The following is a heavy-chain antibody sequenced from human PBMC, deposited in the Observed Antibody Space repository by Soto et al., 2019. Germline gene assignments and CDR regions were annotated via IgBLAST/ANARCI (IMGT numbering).Heavy chain of an antibody. Sequence: PGESLKISCKGSGYSFTSYWIGWVRQMPGKGLEWMGIIYPGDSDTRYSPSFQGQVTISADKSISTAYLQWSSLKASDTAMYYCARLKKIDCSGGSCYLGPFDYWGQGTLVTVS. CDR3: ARLKKIDCSGGSCYLGPFDY. D-gene: IGHD2-15*01. CDR2: IYPGDSDT. J-gene: IGHJ4*02. CDR1: GYSFTSYW. V-gene: IGHV5-51*01.